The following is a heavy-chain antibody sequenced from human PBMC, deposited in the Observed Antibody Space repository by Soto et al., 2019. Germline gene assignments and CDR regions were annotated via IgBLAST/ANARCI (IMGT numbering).Heavy chain of an antibody. CDR1: GFTFSSYG. CDR3: AKNRGSSFGYYFDY. J-gene: IGHJ4*02. CDR2: ISYDGSNK. V-gene: IGHV3-30*18. D-gene: IGHD1-26*01. Sequence: GGSLRLSCAASGFTFSSYGMHWVRQAPGKGLEWVAVISYDGSNKYYADSVKGRFTISRDNSKNTLYLQMNSLRAEDTAVYYCAKNRGSSFGYYFDYWGQGTLVTVSS.